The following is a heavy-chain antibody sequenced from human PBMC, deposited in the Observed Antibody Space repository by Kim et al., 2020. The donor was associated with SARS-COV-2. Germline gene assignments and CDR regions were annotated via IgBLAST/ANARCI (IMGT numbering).Heavy chain of an antibody. V-gene: IGHV4-39*02. Sequence: SETLSLTCTVSGGSISSSSYYWGWIRQPPGKGLEWIGSIYYSGSTYYNPSLKSRVTISVDTSKNQFSLKLSSVTAADTAVYYCAGETVTTGQEDYYYYYGMDVRGQGTTVTVSS. D-gene: IGHD4-17*01. J-gene: IGHJ6*02. CDR1: GGSISSSSYY. CDR3: AGETVTTGQEDYYYYYGMDV. CDR2: IYYSGST.